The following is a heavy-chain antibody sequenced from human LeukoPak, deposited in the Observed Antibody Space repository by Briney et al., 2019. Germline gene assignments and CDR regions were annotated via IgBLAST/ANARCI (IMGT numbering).Heavy chain of an antibody. D-gene: IGHD3-10*01. J-gene: IGHJ4*02. CDR1: GFTFSTFG. V-gene: IGHV3-30*03. CDR3: ARGHYGPDY. Sequence: GRSLRLSCAASGFTFSTFGMHWVRQVPGKGLEWVAVTSFVGSNKYYADSVKGRFTISRDNSKDTLYLQMNSLRDEDTAVFFCARGHYGPDYWGQGTVVTVSS. CDR2: TSFVGSNK.